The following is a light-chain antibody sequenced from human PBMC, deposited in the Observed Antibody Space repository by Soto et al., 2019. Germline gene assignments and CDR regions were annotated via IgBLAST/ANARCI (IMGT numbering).Light chain of an antibody. CDR3: GTWDSSLSAGL. J-gene: IGLJ2*01. CDR2: DNN. Sequence: QSVLTQPTSVSAAPGQKVTISCSGGRSNIGNNYVSWYQQLPGTAPKLLIYDNNKRPSGIPDRFSGSKSGTSATLGITGLQTGDEADYYCGTWDSSLSAGLFGGGTQLTVL. V-gene: IGLV1-51*01. CDR1: RSNIGNNY.